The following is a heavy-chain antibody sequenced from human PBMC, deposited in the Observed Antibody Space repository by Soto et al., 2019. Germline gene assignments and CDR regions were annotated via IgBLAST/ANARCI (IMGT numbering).Heavy chain of an antibody. CDR2: IHSDGSST. D-gene: IGHD1-26*01. J-gene: IGHJ3*01. Sequence: DVQLVESGGGSVQPGGSLRLSCAATGFTFSYYWMQWVRQAPGKGLVWVSRIHSDGSSTTDADCVKGRFTISRNNAKNKLYLQMNSLRAEDTAVYYCARGQWGAFDLWGQGTMVTVAS. V-gene: IGHV3-74*01. CDR1: GFTFSYYW. CDR3: ARGQWGAFDL.